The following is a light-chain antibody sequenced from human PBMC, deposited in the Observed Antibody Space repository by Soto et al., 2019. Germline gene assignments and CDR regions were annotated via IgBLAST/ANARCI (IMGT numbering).Light chain of an antibody. V-gene: IGKV1-5*03. CDR3: QQYNTYPWT. CDR2: KAS. CDR1: QNINSW. J-gene: IGKJ1*01. Sequence: DVQMTQSPSTLSASVGNRVTITCRASQNINSWLAWYQQKPGKAPKFLIYKASNLESGVPSRFTGSGSGTEFTLTISSLQPDDFATYYCQQYNTYPWTFGQGTKVE.